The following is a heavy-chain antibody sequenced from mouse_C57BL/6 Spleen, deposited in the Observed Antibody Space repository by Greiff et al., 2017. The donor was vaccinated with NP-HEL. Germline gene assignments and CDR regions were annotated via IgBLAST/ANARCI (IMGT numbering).Heavy chain of an antibody. J-gene: IGHJ2*01. V-gene: IGHV1-39*01. Sequence: EVKLMESGPELVKPGASVKISCKASGYSFTDYNMNWVKQSNGKSLEWIGVINPNYGTTSYNQKFKGKATLTVDQSSSTAYMQLNSLTSEDSAVYYCARTLNYYGSRNYFDYWGQGTTLTVSS. CDR1: GYSFTDYN. CDR2: INPNYGTT. D-gene: IGHD1-1*01. CDR3: ARTLNYYGSRNYFDY.